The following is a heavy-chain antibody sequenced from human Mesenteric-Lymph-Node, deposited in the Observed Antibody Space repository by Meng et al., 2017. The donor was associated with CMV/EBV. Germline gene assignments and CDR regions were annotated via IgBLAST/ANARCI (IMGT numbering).Heavy chain of an antibody. V-gene: IGHV3-66*02. CDR1: GFTVSSNY. Sequence: GGSLRLSCAASGFTVSSNYMNWVRQAPGKGLEWVSVIYSGSNTYYTYYADSVEGRFTISRDNSKNTLYLQMNKLRAEDTAVYYCARANDFWSGYRYYFDYWGQGTLVTVSS. J-gene: IGHJ4*02. CDR3: ARANDFWSGYRYYFDY. CDR2: IYSGSNTYYT. D-gene: IGHD3-3*01.